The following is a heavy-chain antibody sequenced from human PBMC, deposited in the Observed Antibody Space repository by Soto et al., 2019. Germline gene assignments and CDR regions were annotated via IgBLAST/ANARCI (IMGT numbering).Heavy chain of an antibody. V-gene: IGHV1-18*01. Sequence: ASVKVSCKASGYTFTSYGISWVRQAPGQGLEWMGWISAYSGNTNYAQKLQGRVTMTTDTSTSTAYMELRSLRSDDTAVYYCARDADYDFWSGDAQGPYYFDYWGQGTLVTVSS. CDR2: ISAYSGNT. CDR1: GYTFTSYG. J-gene: IGHJ4*02. D-gene: IGHD3-3*01. CDR3: ARDADYDFWSGDAQGPYYFDY.